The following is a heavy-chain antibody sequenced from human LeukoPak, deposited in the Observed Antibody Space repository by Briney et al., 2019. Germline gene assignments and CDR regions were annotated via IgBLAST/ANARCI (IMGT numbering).Heavy chain of an antibody. CDR1: GYTFTSYG. CDR2: ISAYNGNT. CDR3: AREGYDYVWGSYRRQYYFDY. J-gene: IGHJ4*02. Sequence: ASVKVSCKASGYTFTSYGISWVRQAPGQGPEWMGWISAYNGNTNYAQKLQGRVTMTTDTSTSTAYMELRSLRSDDTAVYYCAREGYDYVWGSYRRQYYFDYWGQGTLVTVSS. D-gene: IGHD3-16*02. V-gene: IGHV1-18*01.